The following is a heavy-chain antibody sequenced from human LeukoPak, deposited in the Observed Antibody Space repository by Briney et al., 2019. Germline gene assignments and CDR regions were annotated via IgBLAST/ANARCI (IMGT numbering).Heavy chain of an antibody. CDR1: GFTFSSYA. V-gene: IGHV3-23*01. J-gene: IGHJ4*02. CDR2: ISVSGGNT. CDR3: AKDRPTYYYDSSVPYYFDY. D-gene: IGHD3-22*01. Sequence: GGSLRLSCAASGFTFSSYAMTWVRQAPGKGLEWVSDISVSGGNTYYADSVQGRFIISRDNSKNTLNLQMNSLRVEDTAVYYCAKDRPTYYYDSSVPYYFDYWGQGTLVTVSS.